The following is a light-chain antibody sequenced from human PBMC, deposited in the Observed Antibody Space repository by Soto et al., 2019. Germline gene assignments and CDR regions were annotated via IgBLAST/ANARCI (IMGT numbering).Light chain of an antibody. CDR1: QSVSSNY. J-gene: IGKJ4*01. V-gene: IGKV3-20*01. CDR3: QPYNNLPLT. CDR2: GAS. Sequence: EIVLTQSPGTLSLSPGERATLSGRASQSVSSNYLAWYQQKPGQAPRLLIYGASSRATGIPDRFSGSGSGTDFTLTIRRLEPEDFAVYYCQPYNNLPLTFGGGTKVEIK.